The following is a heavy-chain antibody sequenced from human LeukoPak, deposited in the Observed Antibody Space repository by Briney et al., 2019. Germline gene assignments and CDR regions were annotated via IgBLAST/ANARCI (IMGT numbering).Heavy chain of an antibody. D-gene: IGHD5-12*01. CDR2: IHSSGNT. CDR3: ARMGGYSGYATH. V-gene: IGHV4-59*08. J-gene: IGHJ4*02. Sequence: PSQSLSLACTVSAASVSSYYWSSVRHPPGNGLEWIGYIHSSGNTNYNPSLKSRVTISVDTSKNQFSLKLSSVTAADTAVYYCARMGGYSGYATHWGQGTLVTVSS. CDR1: AASVSSYY.